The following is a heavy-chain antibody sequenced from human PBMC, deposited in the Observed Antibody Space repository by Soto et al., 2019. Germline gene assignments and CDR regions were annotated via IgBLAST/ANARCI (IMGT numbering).Heavy chain of an antibody. CDR1: GYTFTSYA. V-gene: IGHV1-3*01. CDR2: INAGNGNT. D-gene: IGHD3-10*01. Sequence: ASVKVSCKASGYTFTSYARHWVRQAPGQRLEWMGWINAGNGNTKYSQKFQGRVTITRDTSASTAYMELSSLRSEDTAVYYCARSLWFGELLLGIPLHPIYYYYGMDVWGQGTTVTVS. J-gene: IGHJ6*02. CDR3: ARSLWFGELLLGIPLHPIYYYYGMDV.